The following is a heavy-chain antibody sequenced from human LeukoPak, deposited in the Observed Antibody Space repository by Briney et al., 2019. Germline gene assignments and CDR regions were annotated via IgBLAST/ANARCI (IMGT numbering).Heavy chain of an antibody. J-gene: IGHJ4*02. CDR1: GFTFISHP. D-gene: IGHD3-16*01. CDR3: ARGRAVSGSEEGDY. CDR2: MSYDGGQK. V-gene: IGHV3-30*04. Sequence: GGSLRLSCAASGFTFISHPMHWLRQAPGKGLEWVAVMSYDGGQKYYPDSVKGRFTISRDISKNTLYLQMNSLRPEDTAVYYCARGRAVSGSEEGDYWGQGTLVTVSP.